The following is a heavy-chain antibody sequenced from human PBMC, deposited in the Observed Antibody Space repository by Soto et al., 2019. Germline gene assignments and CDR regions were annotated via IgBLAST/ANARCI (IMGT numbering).Heavy chain of an antibody. CDR3: ARDTMSSGWYYDAFDI. D-gene: IGHD6-19*01. J-gene: IGHJ3*02. V-gene: IGHV4-4*07. CDR2: IYTSGST. Sequence: TSETLSLTCTVSGGSISSYYWSWIRQPAGKGLEWIGRIYTSGSTNYNPSLKSRVTMSVDTSKNQFSLKLSSVTAADTAVYYCARDTMSSGWYYDAFDIWGQGTMVTVSS. CDR1: GGSISSYY.